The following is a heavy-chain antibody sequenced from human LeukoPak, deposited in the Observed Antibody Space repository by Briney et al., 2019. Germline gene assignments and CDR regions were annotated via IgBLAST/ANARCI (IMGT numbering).Heavy chain of an antibody. J-gene: IGHJ4*02. Sequence: GRSLRLSCAASGFTFSSYSMNWVRQAPGKGLEWVSSISSSSSYIYYADSVKGRFTISRDNAKNSLYLQMNSLRAEDTAVYYCARDVYSSGWTFDYWGQGTLVTVSS. D-gene: IGHD6-19*01. CDR3: ARDVYSSGWTFDY. CDR2: ISSSSSYI. V-gene: IGHV3-21*01. CDR1: GFTFSSYS.